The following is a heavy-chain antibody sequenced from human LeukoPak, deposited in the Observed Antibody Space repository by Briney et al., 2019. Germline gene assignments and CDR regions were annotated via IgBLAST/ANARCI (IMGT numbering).Heavy chain of an antibody. V-gene: IGHV3-48*04. J-gene: IGHJ6*03. CDR1: GFTFSSYW. CDR3: ARGLYYDILTESRAMDV. CDR2: ISSSGSTI. Sequence: GGSLRLSCAASGFTFSSYWMSWVRQAPGKGLEWVSYISSSGSTIYYADSVKGRFTISRDNAKSSLYLQMNSLRAEDTALYYCARGLYYDILTESRAMDVWGKGTTVTVSS. D-gene: IGHD3-9*01.